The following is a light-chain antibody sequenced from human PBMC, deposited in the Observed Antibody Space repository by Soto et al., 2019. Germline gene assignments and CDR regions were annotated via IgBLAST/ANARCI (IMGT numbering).Light chain of an antibody. J-gene: IGLJ1*01. CDR3: SSYAGSRNV. CDR2: EVN. V-gene: IGLV2-8*01. CDR1: SSDVGGYNY. Sequence: QSVLTQPPSASGSPGQSVAISCTGTSSDVGGYNYVSWYQQHPGKAPKLMIYEVNKRPSGVPDRFSGSKSGNTASLTVPGLQAEDEADYYCSSYAGSRNVFGTGTNVTVL.